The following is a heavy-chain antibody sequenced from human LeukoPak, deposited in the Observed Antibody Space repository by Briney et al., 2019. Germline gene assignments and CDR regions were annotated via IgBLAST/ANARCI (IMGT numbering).Heavy chain of an antibody. J-gene: IGHJ4*02. CDR2: INSDGRST. CDR3: AKLGRAARFHLFPYYFDY. CDR1: GFTFSRYW. Sequence: PGGSLRLSCVASGFTFSRYWMHWVRQAPGKGLVWVSRINSDGRSTNYADSVKGRFSISRDNSKNTLYLQMNSLRAEDTAVYYCAKLGRAARFHLFPYYFDYWGQGTLVTVSS. D-gene: IGHD6-6*01. V-gene: IGHV3-74*01.